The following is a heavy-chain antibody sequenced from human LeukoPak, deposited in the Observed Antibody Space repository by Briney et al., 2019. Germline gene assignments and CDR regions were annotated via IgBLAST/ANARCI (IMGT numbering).Heavy chain of an antibody. CDR1: GGSISSGDYY. J-gene: IGHJ3*02. Sequence: PSETLSLTCTVSGGSISSGDYYWSWIRQPPGKGLEWIGYIYYSGSTYYNPSLKSRVTISVDTSKNQFSLKLSSVTAADTAVYYCARGRAGDLAFDIWGQGTMVTVSS. CDR2: IYYSGST. D-gene: IGHD7-27*01. CDR3: ARGRAGDLAFDI. V-gene: IGHV4-30-4*01.